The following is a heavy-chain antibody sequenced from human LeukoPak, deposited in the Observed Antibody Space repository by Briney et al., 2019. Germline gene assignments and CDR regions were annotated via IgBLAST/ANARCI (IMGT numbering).Heavy chain of an antibody. Sequence: PGGSLRLSCAASGFTFSSYSMNWVRQAPGKGLEWVSSISSSSSYIYYADSVKGRFTISRDNAKNSLYLQMNSLRAEDTAVYYCASPGRPAAYYFDYWGQGTLVTVSS. CDR1: GFTFSSYS. CDR3: ASPGRPAAYYFDY. J-gene: IGHJ4*02. D-gene: IGHD6-25*01. V-gene: IGHV3-21*01. CDR2: ISSSSSYI.